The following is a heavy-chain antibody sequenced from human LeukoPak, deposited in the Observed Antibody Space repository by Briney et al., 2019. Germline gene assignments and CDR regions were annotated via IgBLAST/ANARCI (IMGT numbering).Heavy chain of an antibody. CDR3: ARRVSRSYYDSSGYGGWYFDL. CDR2: IIPIFGAA. CDR1: GGTFSSYA. V-gene: IGHV1-69*01. J-gene: IGHJ2*01. D-gene: IGHD3-22*01. Sequence: ASVKVSCKASGGTFSSYAISWGRQAPGPGLGWMGGIIPIFGAANYAQKFQSRVTITADESTSTAYMELSSLRSEDTAVYYCARRVSRSYYDSSGYGGWYFDLWGRGTLVTVSS.